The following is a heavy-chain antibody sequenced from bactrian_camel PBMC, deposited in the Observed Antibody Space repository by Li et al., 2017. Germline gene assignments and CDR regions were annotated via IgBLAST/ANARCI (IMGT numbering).Heavy chain of an antibody. J-gene: IGHJ4*01. CDR2: ISTGGSST. V-gene: IGHV3S53*01. D-gene: IGHD1*01. Sequence: HVQLVESGGGSVQPGGSLRLSCDASGYTYSSNCMGWFRQAPGKEREGVAVISTGGSSTIYADSVKGRFTITQDNGKNTVYLQMNSLKPEDTAMYHCAADEYNHGLAWRQYQHWGQGTQVTVS. CDR1: GYTYSSNC. CDR3: AADEYNHGLAWRQYQH.